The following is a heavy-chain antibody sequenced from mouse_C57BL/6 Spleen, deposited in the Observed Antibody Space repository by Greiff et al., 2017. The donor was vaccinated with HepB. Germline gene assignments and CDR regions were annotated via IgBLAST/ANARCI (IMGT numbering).Heavy chain of an antibody. D-gene: IGHD1-1*01. J-gene: IGHJ3*01. CDR2: IHPNSGST. V-gene: IGHV1-64*01. CDR3: ARDYYGSSYGAY. CDR1: GYTFTSYW. Sequence: VQLQQPGAELVKPGASVKLSRKASGYTFTSYWMHWVKQRPGQGLEWIGMIHPNSGSTNYNEKFKSKATLTVDKSSSTAYMQLSSLTSEDSAVYYCARDYYGSSYGAYWGQGTLVTVSA.